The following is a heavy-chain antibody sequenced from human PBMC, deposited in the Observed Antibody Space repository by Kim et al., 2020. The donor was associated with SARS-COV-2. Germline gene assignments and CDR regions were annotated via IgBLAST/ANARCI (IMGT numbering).Heavy chain of an antibody. CDR2: ISGSGGST. J-gene: IGHJ3*02. CDR1: GFTFSSYA. CDR3: AKDLYNWNDEPYPKDDAFDI. D-gene: IGHD1-1*01. Sequence: GGSLRLSCAASGFTFSSYAMSWVRQAPGKGLEWVSAISGSGGSTYYADSVKGRFTISRDNSKNTLYLQMNSLRAEDTAVYYCAKDLYNWNDEPYPKDDAFDIWGQGTMVTVSS. V-gene: IGHV3-23*01.